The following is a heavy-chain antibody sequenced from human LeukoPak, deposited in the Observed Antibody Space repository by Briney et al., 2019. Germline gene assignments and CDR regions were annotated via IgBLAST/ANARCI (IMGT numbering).Heavy chain of an antibody. V-gene: IGHV4-61*08. Sequence: SETLSLTCTVSGASISSGDYHWNWIRQPPGKGLEWIGYIYYSGSTNYNPSLKSRVTISLDTSKNQFSLKLSSVTAADTAVYYCARLGLGYCSGGSCSNHYGMDVWGQGTTVTVSS. CDR3: ARLGLGYCSGGSCSNHYGMDV. CDR2: IYYSGST. CDR1: GASISSGDYH. D-gene: IGHD2-15*01. J-gene: IGHJ6*02.